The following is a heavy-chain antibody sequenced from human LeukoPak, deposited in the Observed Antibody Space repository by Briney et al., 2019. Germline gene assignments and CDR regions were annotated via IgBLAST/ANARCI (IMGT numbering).Heavy chain of an antibody. J-gene: IGHJ3*02. CDR2: INHSGST. CDR3: ARHFHDAFDI. D-gene: IGHD3-3*02. CDR1: GGSFSGYY. V-gene: IGHV4-34*01. Sequence: SETLSLTCAVYGGSFSGYYWSWIRQPPGKGLEWIGEINHSGSTNYNPSLKSRVTISVDTSKNQFSLKLSPVTAADTAVYYCARHFHDAFDIWGQGTMVTVSS.